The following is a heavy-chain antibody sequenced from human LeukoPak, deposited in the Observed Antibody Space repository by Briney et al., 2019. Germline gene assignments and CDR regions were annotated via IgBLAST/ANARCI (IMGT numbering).Heavy chain of an antibody. V-gene: IGHV3-21*05. Sequence: GGSLRLSRAASGFALTSHGMNWVRQAPGKGLDWVSYIASGGNYLYYADSVKGRFTISRDVAKNSLYLQMDSLRVEDTAVYYCVRNFEMDVWGQGTTVAVSS. CDR2: IASGGNYL. CDR1: GFALTSHG. J-gene: IGHJ6*02. D-gene: IGHD1-7*01. CDR3: VRNFEMDV.